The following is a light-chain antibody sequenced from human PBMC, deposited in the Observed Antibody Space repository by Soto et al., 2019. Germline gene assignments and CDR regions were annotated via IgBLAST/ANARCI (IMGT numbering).Light chain of an antibody. CDR1: SSNIGAGYD. V-gene: IGLV1-40*01. CDR2: GNS. Sequence: VLTQPPSVSGAPGQRVTISCTGSSSNIGAGYDVHWYQQLPGTAPKLLIYGNSNRPSGVPDRFSGSKSGTSASLAITGLQAEDEADYYCQSYDSSLSGPVVFGGGTKLTVL. J-gene: IGLJ2*01. CDR3: QSYDSSLSGPVV.